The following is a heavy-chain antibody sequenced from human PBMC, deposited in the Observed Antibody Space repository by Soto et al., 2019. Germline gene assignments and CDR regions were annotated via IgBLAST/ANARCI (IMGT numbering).Heavy chain of an antibody. J-gene: IGHJ4*02. CDR3: ARVDDY. V-gene: IGHV4-34*01. CDR2: INHRGST. CDR1: GGSFSGYY. Sequence: QVQLQQWGAGLLKPSETLSLTCAVYGGSFSGYYWSWIRQPPGKGLEWIGEINHRGSTNYNPSLKGRVTISVDTSKNQFSLKLSSVTAADTAVYYCARVDDYWGQGTLVTVSS.